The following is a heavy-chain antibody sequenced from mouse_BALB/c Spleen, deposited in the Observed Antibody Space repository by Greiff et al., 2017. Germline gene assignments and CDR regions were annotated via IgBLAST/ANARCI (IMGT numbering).Heavy chain of an antibody. D-gene: IGHD1-1*01. V-gene: IGHV3-6*02. CDR3: ASDYGKYYAMDY. Sequence: DVKLQESGPGLVKPSQSLSLTCSVTGYSITSGYYWNWIRQFPGNKLEWMGYISYDGSNNYNPSLKNRISITRDTSKNQFFLKLNSVTTEDTATYYCASDYGKYYAMDYWGQGTSVTVSS. CDR1: GYSITSGYY. J-gene: IGHJ4*01. CDR2: ISYDGSN.